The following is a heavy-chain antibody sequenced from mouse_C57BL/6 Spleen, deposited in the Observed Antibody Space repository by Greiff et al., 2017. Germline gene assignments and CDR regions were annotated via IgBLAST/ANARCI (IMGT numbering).Heavy chain of an antibody. Sequence: QVQLQQSGAELVKPGASVKLSCKASGYTFTEYTIHWVKQRSGQGLEWIGWFYPGSGSIKYNEKFKDQATLTSDKTSSIVYMELSRLTSEDSTVYFCATHGLWYSNCNYAMDYWGQGTSVTVSS. J-gene: IGHJ4*01. D-gene: IGHD2-5*01. CDR2: FYPGSGSI. CDR1: GYTFTEYT. V-gene: IGHV1-62-2*01. CDR3: ATHGLWYSNCNYAMDY.